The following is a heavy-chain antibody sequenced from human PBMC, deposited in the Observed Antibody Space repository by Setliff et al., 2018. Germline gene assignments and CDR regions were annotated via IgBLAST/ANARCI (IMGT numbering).Heavy chain of an antibody. J-gene: IGHJ3*02. D-gene: IGHD6-25*01. CDR3: ARDWGAAGSTNAFDI. CDR1: GPLFSRYR. CDR2: INGDGSSA. Sequence: GGSLRLSCVVSGPLFSRYRIHWVRQSPGKGLVWVARINGDGSSASYADSGEGRFTIARDNAKNTVYLQMNSLGVDDTAVYYCARDWGAAGSTNAFDIWGQGTMVTVSS. V-gene: IGHV3-74*01.